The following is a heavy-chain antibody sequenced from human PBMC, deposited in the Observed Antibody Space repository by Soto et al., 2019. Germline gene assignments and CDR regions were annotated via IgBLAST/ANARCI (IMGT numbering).Heavy chain of an antibody. CDR3: AGGTMVRGPSYYFDY. V-gene: IGHV4-30-2*01. J-gene: IGHJ4*02. Sequence: TLSLTCAVSGGSISSGGYSWSWIRQPPGKGLEWIGYIYHSGSTYYNPSLKSRVTISVDRSKNQFSLKLSSVTAADTAVYYCAGGTMVRGPSYYFDYWGQGTLVTVSS. CDR2: IYHSGST. CDR1: GGSISSGGYS. D-gene: IGHD3-10*01.